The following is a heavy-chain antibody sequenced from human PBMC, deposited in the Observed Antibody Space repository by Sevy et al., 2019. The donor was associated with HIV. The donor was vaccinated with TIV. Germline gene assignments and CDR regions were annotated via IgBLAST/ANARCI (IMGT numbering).Heavy chain of an antibody. CDR3: AGGFWSGFDY. CDR1: GFTFSSYS. J-gene: IGHJ4*02. CDR2: ISGHGGST. Sequence: GGSLRLSCAASGFTFSSYSMNWVRQAPGKGLEWVSSISGHGGSTYYTDSVKGRFTISRDNSRNMLDLEMNSLRDDDTAVYYCAGGFWSGFDYWGQGALVTVSS. V-gene: IGHV3-23*01. D-gene: IGHD3-3*01.